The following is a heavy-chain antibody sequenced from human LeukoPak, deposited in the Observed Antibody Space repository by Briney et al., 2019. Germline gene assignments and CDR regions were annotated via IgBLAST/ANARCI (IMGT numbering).Heavy chain of an antibody. Sequence: PGGSLRLSCAASGFTFSSYWMSWVRQAPGKGPEWVANIKQDGSEKYYVDSVKGRFTISRDNAKNSLYLQMNSLRADDTAVYYCARDDGGKPYHLDVWGKGTTVTVSS. V-gene: IGHV3-7*03. CDR3: ARDDGGKPYHLDV. CDR1: GFTFSSYW. CDR2: IKQDGSEK. J-gene: IGHJ6*04.